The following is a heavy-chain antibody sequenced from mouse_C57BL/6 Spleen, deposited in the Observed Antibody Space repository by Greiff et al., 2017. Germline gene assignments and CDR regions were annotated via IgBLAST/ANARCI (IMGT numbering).Heavy chain of an antibody. D-gene: IGHD1-1*01. CDR1: GYTFTDYY. V-gene: IGHV1-19*01. J-gene: IGHJ1*03. CDR3: ARWASCSSRYFDV. Sequence: DVQLQESGPVLVKPGASVKMSCKASGYTFTDYYMNWVKQSHGKSLEWIGYINPYNGGTSYNQKFKGKATLTVNKSSSTAYMELHSLTSEDSAVYYCARWASCSSRYFDVWGTGTTVTVSA. CDR2: INPYNGGT.